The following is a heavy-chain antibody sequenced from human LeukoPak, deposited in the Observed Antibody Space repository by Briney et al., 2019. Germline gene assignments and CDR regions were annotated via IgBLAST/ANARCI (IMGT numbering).Heavy chain of an antibody. J-gene: IGHJ4*02. V-gene: IGHV3-7*01. CDR2: INQDRSLK. D-gene: IGHD3-22*01. Sequence: GGSLRLSCVTSGFTFSSYWLEWVRQAPGKGLEWVANINQDRSLKNYVDSVKGRFTISRDNAKNSLYLQMSSLRAEDTAVYCCTKYYDNSGYSDYWGQGTLLTVSS. CDR3: TKYYDNSGYSDY. CDR1: GFTFSSYW.